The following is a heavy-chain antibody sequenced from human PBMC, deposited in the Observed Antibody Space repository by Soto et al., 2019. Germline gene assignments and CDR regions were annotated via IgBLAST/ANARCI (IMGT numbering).Heavy chain of an antibody. D-gene: IGHD2-15*01. Sequence: PGGSLRLSCAASGCTFSSYGMHWVRQAPGKGLEWVAVIWCDGSNKYYADSVKGRFTISRDNSKNTMYLQMNSLRAEDTAVYYCARYCSGGSCAPVYYYGMDAWGQGTMVTVSS. CDR2: IWCDGSNK. V-gene: IGHV3-33*01. CDR3: ARYCSGGSCAPVYYYGMDA. CDR1: GCTFSSYG. J-gene: IGHJ6*02.